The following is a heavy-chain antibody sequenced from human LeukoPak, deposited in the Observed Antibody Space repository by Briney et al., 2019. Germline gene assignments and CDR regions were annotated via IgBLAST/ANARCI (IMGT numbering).Heavy chain of an antibody. Sequence: ASVKVSCKASGYTFTNYGITWVRQAPGQGLEWMGRISPYNGNTKYAQKVQGRVTMTTDTSTSTAYMELGSLRSDDTAVYYCARGGSSGPEGWFDPWAQGTLVTVSS. CDR1: GYTFTNYG. V-gene: IGHV1-18*01. CDR3: ARGGSSGPEGWFDP. CDR2: ISPYNGNT. J-gene: IGHJ5*02. D-gene: IGHD6-19*01.